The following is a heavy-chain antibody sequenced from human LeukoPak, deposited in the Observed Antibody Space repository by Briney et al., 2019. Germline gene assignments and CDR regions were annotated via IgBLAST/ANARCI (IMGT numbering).Heavy chain of an antibody. J-gene: IGHJ4*02. Sequence: PSETLSLTCTVSGGSISSYYWSWIRQPPGKGLEWIGYIYYSGSTNYNPSLKSRVTISVDTSKNQFSLKLSSVTAADTAVYYCARAQSRSQDYYDSSGYYPFDYWGQGTLVTVSS. CDR3: ARAQSRSQDYYDSSGYYPFDY. V-gene: IGHV4-59*01. CDR2: IYYSGST. D-gene: IGHD3-22*01. CDR1: GGSISSYY.